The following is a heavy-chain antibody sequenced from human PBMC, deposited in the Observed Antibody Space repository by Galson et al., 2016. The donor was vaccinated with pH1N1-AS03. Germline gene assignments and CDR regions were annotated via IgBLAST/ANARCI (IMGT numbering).Heavy chain of an antibody. V-gene: IGHV3-30*14. CDR2: LSYDDTYK. Sequence: SLRLSCAASGFTLTNHPLHWVRQAPGKGLEWVAVLSYDDTYKYYAESVKGRFSIFRDMSDNTLYLQMGSLRPEDTAIYFCARGLQKPSQLWLLAPFDIWGQGTMVSVPS. D-gene: IGHD3/OR15-3a*01. CDR3: ARGLQKPSQLWLLAPFDI. CDR1: GFTLTNHP. J-gene: IGHJ3*02.